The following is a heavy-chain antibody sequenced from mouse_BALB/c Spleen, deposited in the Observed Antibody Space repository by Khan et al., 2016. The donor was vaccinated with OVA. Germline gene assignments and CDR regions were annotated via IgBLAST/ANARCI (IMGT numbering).Heavy chain of an antibody. CDR3: ARSTYRYAFAY. CDR2: MISSGYT. CDR1: GVSISSGY. V-gene: IGHV3-8*02. D-gene: IGHD2-14*01. J-gene: IGHJ3*01. Sequence: EVQLQESGPSLVQPSQTLSLTCSVTGVSISSGYWSWIRKFPGNKLEYMGYMISSGYTYYNPSLKSRISITRHTSKNHYYLQLNSVTTEDTATYYCARSTYRYAFAYWGQGTMVTVSA.